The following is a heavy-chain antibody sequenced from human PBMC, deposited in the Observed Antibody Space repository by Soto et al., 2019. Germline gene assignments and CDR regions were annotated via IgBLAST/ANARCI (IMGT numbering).Heavy chain of an antibody. CDR1: GXTFTSYA. V-gene: IGHV1-3*01. CDR3: ARDPSYYGMDV. J-gene: IGHJ6*02. CDR2: INAGNGNT. Sequence: VKVSCKGSGXTFTSYAMHWVRQAPGQRLEWMGWINAGNGNTKYSQKFQGRVTITRDTSASTAYMELSSLRYEDTAVYYCARDPSYYGMDVWGQGATVTVSS.